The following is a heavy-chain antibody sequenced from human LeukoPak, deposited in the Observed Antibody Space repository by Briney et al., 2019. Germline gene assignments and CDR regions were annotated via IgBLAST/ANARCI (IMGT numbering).Heavy chain of an antibody. CDR1: GGSISSGGYY. D-gene: IGHD6-6*01. V-gene: IGHV4-31*03. J-gene: IGHJ6*02. CDR3: ARAKGSSSEDYYYYGMDV. CDR2: IYDSGST. Sequence: SQTLSLTCTVSGGSISSGGYYWSWTRQHPGKGLEWLGSIYDSGSTYYNPSLKSRVTISADTSKNQFSLKLSSVTAADTAVYYCARAKGSSSEDYYYYGMDVWGQGTTVTVSS.